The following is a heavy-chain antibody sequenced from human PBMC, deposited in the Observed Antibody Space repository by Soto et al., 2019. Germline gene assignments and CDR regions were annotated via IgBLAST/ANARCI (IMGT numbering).Heavy chain of an antibody. CDR2: INPNSGGT. CDR1: GGTFSSYA. CDR3: ASGRLGYGSGRALDY. V-gene: IGHV1-2*02. Sequence: ASVKVSCKASGGTFSSYAISWVRQAPGQGLEWMGWINPNSGGTNYAQKFQGRVTMTRDTSISTAYMELSRLRSDDTAVYYCASGRLGYGSGRALDYWGQGTLVTVSS. J-gene: IGHJ4*02. D-gene: IGHD3-10*01.